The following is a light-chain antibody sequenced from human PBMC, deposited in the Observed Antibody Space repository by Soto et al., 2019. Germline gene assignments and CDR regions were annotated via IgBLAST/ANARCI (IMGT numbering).Light chain of an antibody. CDR3: QQYGSSPLT. CDR1: QSVSSSY. V-gene: IGKV3-20*01. J-gene: IGKJ4*01. Sequence: EIVLTQSPGTLSLSPGERATLSCRASQSVSSSYLAWYQQKPDQAPRLLIYGASSRATGIPDRFSGSGSGTDFTLTISRMEPEDFAVYYCQQYGSSPLTSGGGTKVEIK. CDR2: GAS.